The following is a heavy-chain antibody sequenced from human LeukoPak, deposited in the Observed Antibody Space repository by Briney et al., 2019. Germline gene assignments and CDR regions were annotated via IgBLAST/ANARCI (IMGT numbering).Heavy chain of an antibody. Sequence: GGSLRLSCAASGFTFNTYAMSWVRQAPGKGLEWDSAISGSGGSTYYADSVKGRFTISRDNSKNTLYLQMNSLRAEDTAVYYCAKDPLAVAGIVYWGQGTLVTVSS. CDR3: AKDPLAVAGIVY. CDR1: GFTFNTYA. V-gene: IGHV3-23*01. CDR2: ISGSGGST. J-gene: IGHJ4*02. D-gene: IGHD6-19*01.